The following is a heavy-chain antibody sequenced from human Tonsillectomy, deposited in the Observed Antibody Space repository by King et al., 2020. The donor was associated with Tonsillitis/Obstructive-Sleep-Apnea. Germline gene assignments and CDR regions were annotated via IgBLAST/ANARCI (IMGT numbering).Heavy chain of an antibody. Sequence: QLQESGPGLVKPSETLSLTCTVSGGSISNSSYYWGWIRQPPGKGLEWIGSIYYSGSTYYNPSLKSLVTISVDTPKNQFSLKLSSVAAPDTAVYYCVRRGGFGPGGPMDVWGKGTTVTVSS. V-gene: IGHV4-39*01. D-gene: IGHD3-10*01. J-gene: IGHJ6*03. CDR2: IYYSGST. CDR3: VRRGGFGPGGPMDV. CDR1: GGSISNSSYY.